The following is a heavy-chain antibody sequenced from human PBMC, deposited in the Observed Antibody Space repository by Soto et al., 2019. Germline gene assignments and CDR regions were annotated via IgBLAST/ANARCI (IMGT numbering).Heavy chain of an antibody. Sequence: PGGSLRLSCVASGFTFSNFAMSWVRQAPGKGLEWVSGIGASDTYYTDSVKGRFTISRDNSKNTVFLQMNSLRAEDTAIYYCAKDRMDHNSVWDPFDIWGQGTMVTVSS. V-gene: IGHV3-23*01. D-gene: IGHD1-20*01. CDR2: IGASDT. CDR1: GFTFSNFA. J-gene: IGHJ3*02. CDR3: AKDRMDHNSVWDPFDI.